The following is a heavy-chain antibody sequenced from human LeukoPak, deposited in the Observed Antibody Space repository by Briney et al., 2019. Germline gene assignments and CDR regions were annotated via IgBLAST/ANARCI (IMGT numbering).Heavy chain of an antibody. D-gene: IGHD3-22*01. Sequence: ASVKVSCKASGYTFTGYYMHWVRRAPGQGLEWMGWINPNSGGTNYAQKFQGRVTMTRDTSISTAYMELSRLRSDDTAVYYCARLDPQNYYDSSGYDRIDYWGQGTLVTVSS. CDR3: ARLDPQNYYDSSGYDRIDY. J-gene: IGHJ4*02. V-gene: IGHV1-2*02. CDR2: INPNSGGT. CDR1: GYTFTGYY.